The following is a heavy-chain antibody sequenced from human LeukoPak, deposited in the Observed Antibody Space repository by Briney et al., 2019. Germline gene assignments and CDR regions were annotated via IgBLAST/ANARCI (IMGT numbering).Heavy chain of an antibody. D-gene: IGHD1-26*01. CDR1: GYTFTSYG. CDR2: ISAYNGNT. CDR3: ARREDSGSYTDY. J-gene: IGHJ4*02. V-gene: IGHV1-18*01. Sequence: ASVKVSCKASGYTFTSYGISRVRQAPGQGLEWMGWISAYNGNTNYAQKLQGRVTMTTDTSTSTAYMELRSLRSDDTAVYYCARREDSGSYTDYWGQGTLVTVSS.